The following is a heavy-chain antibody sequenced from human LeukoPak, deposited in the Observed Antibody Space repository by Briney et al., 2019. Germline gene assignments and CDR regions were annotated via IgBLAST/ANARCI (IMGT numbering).Heavy chain of an antibody. CDR2: INHSGST. CDR3: ARARGEVTRGAFDI. Sequence: SETLSLTCAVYGGSFSGYYWSWIRQPPGKGLEWIGEINHSGSTNYNPSLKGRVTISVDTSKNQFSLKLSSVTAADTAVYYCARARGEVTRGAFDIWGQGTMVTVSS. CDR1: GGSFSGYY. V-gene: IGHV4-34*01. D-gene: IGHD3-10*01. J-gene: IGHJ3*02.